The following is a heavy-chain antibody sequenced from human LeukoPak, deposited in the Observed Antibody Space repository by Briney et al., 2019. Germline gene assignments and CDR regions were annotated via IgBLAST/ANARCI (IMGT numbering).Heavy chain of an antibody. J-gene: IGHJ4*02. D-gene: IGHD4-23*01. CDR2: ISSSSVTI. CDR1: GFTFSSYS. Sequence: PGGSLRLSCAASGFTFSSYSMNWVRQAPGKGVEWVSYISSSSVTIYYADSVKGGFTISKDNAKNTLYLQINSLRAEATAVYYCARDPRSTVVTPSPYFDYWGQRTLVTVSS. V-gene: IGHV3-48*01. CDR3: ARDPRSTVVTPSPYFDY.